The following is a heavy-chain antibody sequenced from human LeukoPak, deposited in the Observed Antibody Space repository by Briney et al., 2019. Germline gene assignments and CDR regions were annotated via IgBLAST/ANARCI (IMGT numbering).Heavy chain of an antibody. CDR3: ASENYDFWSGYPEAYYYYYGMDV. V-gene: IGHV1-2*06. Sequence: WASVKVSCKASGYTFTGYYMHWVQQAPGQGLEWMGRINPNSGGTNYAQKFQGRVTMTRDTSISTAYMELSRLRSDDTAVYYCASENYDFWSGYPEAYYYYYGMDVWGQGTTVTVSS. D-gene: IGHD3-3*01. J-gene: IGHJ6*02. CDR1: GYTFTGYY. CDR2: INPNSGGT.